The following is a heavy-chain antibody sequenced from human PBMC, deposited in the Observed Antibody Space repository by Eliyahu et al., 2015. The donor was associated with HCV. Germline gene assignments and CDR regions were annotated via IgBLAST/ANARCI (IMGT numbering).Heavy chain of an antibody. CDR1: GGSISSSY. V-gene: IGHV4-4*07. J-gene: IGHJ4*02. D-gene: IGHD2-15*01. Sequence: QVQLHESGPGLVKPSETLSLXCTVXGGSISSSYWXWIRQPAGKGLEWIGRMYGSGSTSYNPSLKSRVTMSVDTSKNQFSLRLNSVTAADTAVYYCARGCSGGSCPWDWGQGTLVTVSS. CDR2: MYGSGST. CDR3: ARGCSGGSCPWD.